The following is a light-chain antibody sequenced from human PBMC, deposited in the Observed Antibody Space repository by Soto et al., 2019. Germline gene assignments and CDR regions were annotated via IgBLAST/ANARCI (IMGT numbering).Light chain of an antibody. J-gene: IGLJ2*01. CDR3: GTWDVSLSAGV. CDR2: NDD. Sequence: QSVLTQPPSVSAAPGQKVTISCSGSYSNIESNPVSWYRHLPGTVPKLLIHNDDKRPSGIPDQFSGSKSGTSATLGITGLQTGDEADYYCGTWDVSLSAGVFGGGTKLTVL. CDR1: YSNIESNP. V-gene: IGLV1-51*01.